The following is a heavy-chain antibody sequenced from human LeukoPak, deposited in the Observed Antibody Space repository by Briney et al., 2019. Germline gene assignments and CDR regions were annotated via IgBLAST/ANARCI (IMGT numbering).Heavy chain of an antibody. Sequence: GASAKVSCKASGYTFTKYGVYWVRQAPGQGLEWMGWINTDTGNPTYAQGFTGRFVFSLDTSVSTTYLQISSLKPEDTAVYYCARGIGIGTVLMVHGNMDVWGKGTTVTVSS. CDR1: GYTFTKYG. V-gene: IGHV7-4-1*02. CDR3: ARGIGIGTVLMVHGNMDV. CDR2: INTDTGNP. D-gene: IGHD2-8*01. J-gene: IGHJ6*03.